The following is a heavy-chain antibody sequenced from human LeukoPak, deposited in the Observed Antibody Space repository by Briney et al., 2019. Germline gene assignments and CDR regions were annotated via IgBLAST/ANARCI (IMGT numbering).Heavy chain of an antibody. D-gene: IGHD3-16*01. V-gene: IGHV4-59*08. CDR2: IYSSGTT. J-gene: IGHJ4*02. CDR1: GGSLSNHY. CDR3: ARHLGVGSYPLDS. Sequence: PSETLSLTCSVSGGSLSNHYWSWIRQPPGKGLEWIAHIYSSGTTTYNPSIKSRVTISLDTSKSLISLKVTSVTAADTAVYYCARHLGVGSYPLDSWGQGTLVTVSS.